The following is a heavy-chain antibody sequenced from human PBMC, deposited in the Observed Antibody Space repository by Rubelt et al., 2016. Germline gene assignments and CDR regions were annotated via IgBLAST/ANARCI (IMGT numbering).Heavy chain of an antibody. CDR2: ISRSESVT. Sequence: MSWLRQAPGQSPEWISYISRSESVTHYADSVKGRFTISSDDDENSVSLQMSHLRVEDTATYFCERVVEGIREGVYDPENYYHYGLDVWGQGTTVTVSS. J-gene: IGHJ6*02. V-gene: IGHV3-11*01. D-gene: IGHD5/OR15-5a*01. CDR3: ERVVEGIREGVYDPENYYHYGLDV.